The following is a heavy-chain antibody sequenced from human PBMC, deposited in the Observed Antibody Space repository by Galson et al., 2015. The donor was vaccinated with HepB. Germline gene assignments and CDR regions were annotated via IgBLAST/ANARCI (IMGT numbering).Heavy chain of an antibody. CDR1: GFNFGGSA. J-gene: IGHJ4*02. CDR2: IRTKANNYAT. Sequence: SLRLSCAASGFNFGGSAIHWVRQASGKGPEWVGRIRTKANNYATSYVPSLGGRFTISRDDSKNMAYLHMKSLKADDTAVYYCSRLGDFSGYSSRWGQGTQVTVSS. V-gene: IGHV3-73*01. D-gene: IGHD5-12*01. CDR3: SRLGDFSGYSSR.